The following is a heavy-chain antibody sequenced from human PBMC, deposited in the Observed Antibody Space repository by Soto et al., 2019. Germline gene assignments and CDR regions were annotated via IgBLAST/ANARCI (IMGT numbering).Heavy chain of an antibody. D-gene: IGHD3-3*01. J-gene: IGHJ6*02. Sequence: GGSLRLSCAASGFTFRSSGMHWVRQAPGKGLEWVAVIWYDGSNKYYADSVKGRFTISRDNSKNTLYLQMNSLRAEDTAVYYCAREVKDYLEWLFPGNYYYYGMDVWGQGTTVTVS. V-gene: IGHV3-33*01. CDR1: GFTFRSSG. CDR3: AREVKDYLEWLFPGNYYYYGMDV. CDR2: IWYDGSNK.